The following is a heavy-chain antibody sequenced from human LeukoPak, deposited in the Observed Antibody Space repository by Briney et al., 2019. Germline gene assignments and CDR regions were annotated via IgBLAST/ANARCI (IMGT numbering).Heavy chain of an antibody. J-gene: IGHJ3*02. Sequence: GGSLRLSCTASGFTFNSYSMNWVRQAPGKGLEWVSTISSSRSYIFYADSVKGRFTISRDNAKNSLYLQMNSLRAEDTAVYYCAKYYDRHAFDIWGQGTMVTVSS. V-gene: IGHV3-21*04. CDR2: ISSSRSYI. D-gene: IGHD3-22*01. CDR1: GFTFNSYS. CDR3: AKYYDRHAFDI.